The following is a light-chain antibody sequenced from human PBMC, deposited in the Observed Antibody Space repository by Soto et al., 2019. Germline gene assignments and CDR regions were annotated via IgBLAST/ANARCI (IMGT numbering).Light chain of an antibody. V-gene: IGLV2-11*01. Sequence: QSALTQPRSVSGSPGQSVTISCTGTSSDVGGYNYVSWYQQHPGKAPKVMIYDVSERPSGVPERFSGSKSGNTGSLTISGLQAEDEADYYCCSYAGSPRYVFGTGTKLTVL. CDR1: SSDVGGYNY. J-gene: IGLJ1*01. CDR3: CSYAGSPRYV. CDR2: DVS.